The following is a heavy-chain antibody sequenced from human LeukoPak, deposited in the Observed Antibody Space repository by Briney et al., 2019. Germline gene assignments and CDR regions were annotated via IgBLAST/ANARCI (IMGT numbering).Heavy chain of an antibody. CDR1: EFTFSTYT. J-gene: IGHJ4*02. CDR2: ISSSSNYI. D-gene: IGHD5-12*01. CDR3: ARETWIDY. V-gene: IGHV3-21*06. Sequence: GGSLRLSCAASEFTFSTYTMNWVRQAPGKGLEWVSSISSSSNYIDYADSVKGRFTISRDNAKNSLYLQMNSLRAEDTAVYYCARETWIDYWGQRTLVTVSS.